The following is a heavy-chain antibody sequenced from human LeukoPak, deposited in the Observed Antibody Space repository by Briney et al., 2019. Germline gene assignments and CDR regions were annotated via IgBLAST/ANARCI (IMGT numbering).Heavy chain of an antibody. D-gene: IGHD5-24*01. CDR3: ARQVRWLQRPTTYYYYYYYMDV. J-gene: IGHJ6*03. Sequence: SETLSLTCTVSGGSISSYYWSWIRQPPGKGLEWIGYIYTSGSTNYNPSLKSRVTISVDTSKNQFSLKLSSVTAADTAVYYCARQVRWLQRPTTYYYYYYYMDVWGKGTTATVSS. V-gene: IGHV4-4*09. CDR2: IYTSGST. CDR1: GGSISSYY.